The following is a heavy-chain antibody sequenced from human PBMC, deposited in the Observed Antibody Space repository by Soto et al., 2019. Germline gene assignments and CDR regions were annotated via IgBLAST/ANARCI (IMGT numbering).Heavy chain of an antibody. Sequence: PGGSVRLSCAASGLSFRDDAMHWVRHSTVKVIEWVAVITYDGSTKNYADSVRGRFTISRDNSRSTLYLHMDSLITDDTAVYYCARDVGTQMDFWSTSGMDVWGQGTTVTVSS. D-gene: IGHD3-3*01. CDR1: GLSFRDDA. V-gene: IGHV3-30-3*01. J-gene: IGHJ6*02. CDR2: ITYDGSTK. CDR3: ARDVGTQMDFWSTSGMDV.